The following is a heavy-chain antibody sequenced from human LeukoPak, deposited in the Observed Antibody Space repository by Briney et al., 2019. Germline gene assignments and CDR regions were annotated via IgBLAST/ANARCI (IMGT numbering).Heavy chain of an antibody. CDR3: VKGYVSGSYSTCY. CDR2: ISYDGSNT. V-gene: IGHV3-30*18. CDR1: GFTFSNYG. D-gene: IGHD3-10*01. J-gene: IGHJ4*02. Sequence: GGSLRLSCAASGFTFSNYGMHWVRQAPGKGLDWVAFISYDGSNTYYADSVKGRFTISRDNSKNTLYLQMNSLRTEDTAVYYCVKGYVSGSYSTCYWGQGTLITVSS.